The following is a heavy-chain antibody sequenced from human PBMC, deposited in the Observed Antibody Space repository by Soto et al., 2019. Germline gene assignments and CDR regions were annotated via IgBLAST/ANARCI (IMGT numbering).Heavy chain of an antibody. V-gene: IGHV1-18*01. CDR1: GYTFTSYG. J-gene: IGHJ6*02. D-gene: IGHD6-19*01. CDR2: ISAYNGNT. CDR3: ARDHSSGWIYYYYYGMDV. Sequence: QVQLVQSGAEVKKPGASVKVSCKASGYTFTSYGISWVRQAPGQGLEWMGWISAYNGNTNYAQKLQGRVTMTTDTSTSTAYMELRSLRSDDTAVYYCARDHSSGWIYYYYYGMDVWGQGTTVTVSS.